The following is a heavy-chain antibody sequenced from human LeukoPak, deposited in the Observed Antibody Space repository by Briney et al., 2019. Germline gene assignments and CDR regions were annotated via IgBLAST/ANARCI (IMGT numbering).Heavy chain of an antibody. V-gene: IGHV4-39*07. CDR1: YGSISDISYY. J-gene: IGHJ4*02. CDR2: IYYNGRT. Sequence: SETLSLTCTVSYGSISDISYYWGWLRQPPGKGLEWIGSIYYNGRTYYNSSLKSRVTISVDTSKNQFSLKVTSVTAADTAVYYCARTLIGYSYGYFDYWGQGTLVTVSS. CDR3: ARTLIGYSYGYFDY. D-gene: IGHD5-18*01.